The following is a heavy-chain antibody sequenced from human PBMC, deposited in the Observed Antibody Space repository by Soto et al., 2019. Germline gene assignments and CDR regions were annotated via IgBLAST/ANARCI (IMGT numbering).Heavy chain of an antibody. Sequence: QVQLQESGPGLVKPSQTLSLTCTVSGGSISSGDYYWSWVRQPPGKGLEWIGYIYYSGSTYYNPSLKRRVSLSVDTSKNQFSLKLSSVTAADTAVYYCASLSMVRGVLYGMDVWGQGTTVTVSS. CDR3: ASLSMVRGVLYGMDV. CDR1: GGSISSGDYY. CDR2: IYYSGST. V-gene: IGHV4-30-4*01. D-gene: IGHD3-10*01. J-gene: IGHJ6*02.